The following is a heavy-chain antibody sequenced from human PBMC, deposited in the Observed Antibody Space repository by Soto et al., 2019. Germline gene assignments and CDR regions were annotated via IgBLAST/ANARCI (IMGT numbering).Heavy chain of an antibody. D-gene: IGHD6-19*01. J-gene: IGHJ4*02. CDR3: ARYYRGSGRYFFDY. V-gene: IGHV3-7*03. Sequence: GGSLRLSFVASGFTFISSFMGWIRQAPGKGLEWVANINQDGGVTYSVDSVQGRFTISRDNTNDSLYLQMTSLTGEDTAIYYCARYYRGSGRYFFDYWGQGTPVTVSS. CDR1: GFTFISSF. CDR2: INQDGGVT.